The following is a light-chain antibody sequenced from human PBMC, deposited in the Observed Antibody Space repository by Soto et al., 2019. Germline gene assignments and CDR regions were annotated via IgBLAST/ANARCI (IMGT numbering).Light chain of an antibody. CDR1: QGISCW. CDR3: QQANCFPLT. J-gene: IGKJ4*01. Sequence: DIQMTQSPSSVSASVGDRVTITCRGSQGISCWLAWYQQKPGTAPKLLIYAASSLQSGVPSRFSCSGSGIDFTLTIGSLPPADFATYSCQQANCFPLTFGGGTKVEIK. V-gene: IGKV1-12*01. CDR2: AAS.